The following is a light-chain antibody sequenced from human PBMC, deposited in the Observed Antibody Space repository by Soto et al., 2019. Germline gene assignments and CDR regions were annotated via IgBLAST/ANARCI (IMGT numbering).Light chain of an antibody. CDR2: ADS. CDR1: KSNIGSNE. J-gene: IGLJ2*01. CDR3: AAWDDSLNGPA. V-gene: IGLV1-44*01. Sequence: QSVLTQPPSASGTPGQRVTISCSGSKSNIGSNEVYWYQQLPGTAPKFLIYADSQRPSGVPDRFSASKSGTSASLVISGLQTEDEADYHCAAWDDSLNGPAFGGGTKLTVL.